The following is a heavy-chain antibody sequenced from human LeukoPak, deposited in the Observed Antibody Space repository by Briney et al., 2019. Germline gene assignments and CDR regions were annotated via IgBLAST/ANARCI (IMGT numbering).Heavy chain of an antibody. V-gene: IGHV4-39*07. J-gene: IGHJ4*02. Sequence: SETLSLTCTVSRGSISSSHYYWGWIHQPPGRGLEWIGTIYYSGSTYYNPSLRSRVTMSLDTSKNQFSLKLSSVTAAVTAVYYCARGGAVVVAATRGSNDFDYWGQGTLVTVSS. D-gene: IGHD2-15*01. CDR1: RGSISSSHYY. CDR2: IYYSGST. CDR3: ARGGAVVVAATRGSNDFDY.